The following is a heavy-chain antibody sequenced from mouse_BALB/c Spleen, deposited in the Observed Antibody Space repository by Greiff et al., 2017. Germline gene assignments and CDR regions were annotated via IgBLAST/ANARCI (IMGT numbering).Heavy chain of an antibody. Sequence: EVQLQQSGGDLVKPGGSLKLSCAASGFTFSSYGMSWVRQTPDKRLEWVATISSGGSYTYYPDSVKGRFTISRDNAKNTLYLQMSSLKSEDTAMYYCARHYYCGSSYDCAMDDWGQGTSVTVSS. V-gene: IGHV5-6*01. CDR2: ISSGGSYT. D-gene: IGHD1-1*01. J-gene: IGHJ4*01. CDR1: GFTFSSYG. CDR3: ARHYYCGSSYDCAMDD.